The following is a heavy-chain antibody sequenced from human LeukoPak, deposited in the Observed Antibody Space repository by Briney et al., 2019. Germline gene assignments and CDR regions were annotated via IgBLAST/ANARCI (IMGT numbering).Heavy chain of an antibody. V-gene: IGHV3-23*01. CDR1: GFTFSSYE. D-gene: IGHD3-22*01. J-gene: IGHJ4*02. Sequence: GGSLRLSCAASGFTFSSYEMNWVRQAPGKGLEWVSAISGSGGSTYYADSVKGRFTISRDNAKNTLYLQMNSLRAEDTAVYYCAKARNIYYDTPGYFDYWGQGTLVTVSS. CDR2: ISGSGGST. CDR3: AKARNIYYDTPGYFDY.